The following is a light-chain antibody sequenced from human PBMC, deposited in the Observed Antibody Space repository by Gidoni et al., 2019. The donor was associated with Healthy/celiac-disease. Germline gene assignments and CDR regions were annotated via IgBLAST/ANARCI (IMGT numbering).Light chain of an antibody. CDR3: QQSYSTPRT. CDR1: QSISSY. J-gene: IGKJ2*01. CDR2: AAS. V-gene: IGKV1-39*01. Sequence: DIQMNQCPSSLSASVGDRVTITCRASQSISSYLNWYQQKPGKAPKLLIYAASSLQSGVPSRFSGSGSGTDFTLTISSLQPEDFATYYCQQSYSTPRTFGQGTKLEIK.